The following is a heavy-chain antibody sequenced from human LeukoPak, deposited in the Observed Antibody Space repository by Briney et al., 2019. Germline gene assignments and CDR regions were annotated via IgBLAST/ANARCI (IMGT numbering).Heavy chain of an antibody. V-gene: IGHV3-21*06. Sequence: GGSLRLSCAASGFIFSNYYLNWVRQAPGKGLEWVSCIHGSASYNYYADSVKGRFTVSRDSAKNSLYLQMNSLRAEDTAVYYCARGRSYYDMDVWGKGTTVTVSS. J-gene: IGHJ6*03. CDR1: GFIFSNYY. CDR2: IHGSASYN. CDR3: ARGRSYYDMDV.